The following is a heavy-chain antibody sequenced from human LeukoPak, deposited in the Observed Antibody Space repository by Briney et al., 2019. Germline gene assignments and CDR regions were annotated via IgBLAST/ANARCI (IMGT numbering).Heavy chain of an antibody. CDR1: GYTFTSYD. D-gene: IGHD5-18*01. CDR2: MNPNSANT. Sequence: GESLKVSCKASGYTFTSYDINWVRQATGRGLEWMGWMNPNSANTGYAQKFQGRVTMTRNTSISTAYMELSSLRSEDTAVYYCARGRGEYNYGAEFQHWGQGTLVTVSS. J-gene: IGHJ1*01. V-gene: IGHV1-8*01. CDR3: ARGRGEYNYGAEFQH.